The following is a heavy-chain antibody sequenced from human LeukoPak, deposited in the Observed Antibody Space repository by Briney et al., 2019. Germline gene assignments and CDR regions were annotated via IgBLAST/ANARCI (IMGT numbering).Heavy chain of an antibody. CDR3: AKDITPYSSSWYYFDY. V-gene: IGHV3-33*06. CDR1: GFTFSSNG. CDR2: IWYDGSKK. D-gene: IGHD6-13*01. Sequence: GGSLRLSCAASGFTFSSNGMYWIRQAPGKGLGWVSLIWYDGSKKYYVDSVKGRFTISRDNSKNTLYLQMNSLRAEDTAVYYCAKDITPYSSSWYYFDYWGQGTLVTVSS. J-gene: IGHJ4*02.